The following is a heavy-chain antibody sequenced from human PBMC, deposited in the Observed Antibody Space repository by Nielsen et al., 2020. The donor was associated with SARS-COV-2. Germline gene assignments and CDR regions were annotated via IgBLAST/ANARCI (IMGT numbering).Heavy chain of an antibody. Sequence: SETLSLTCTVSGGSISSGGYYWSWIRQHPGKGLEWIGYIYYSGSTYYNPSLKSRVTISVDTSKNQFSLKLSSVTAADTAVYYCARVITDGNYYYYYGMDVWGQGTTVTVSS. V-gene: IGHV4-31*03. D-gene: IGHD3-10*01. CDR2: IYYSGST. CDR1: GGSISSGGYY. J-gene: IGHJ6*02. CDR3: ARVITDGNYYYYYGMDV.